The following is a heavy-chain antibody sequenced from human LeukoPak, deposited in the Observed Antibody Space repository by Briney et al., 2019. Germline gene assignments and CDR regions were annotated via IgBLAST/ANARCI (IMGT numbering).Heavy chain of an antibody. CDR3: ARDLGIAVAGTLADY. CDR1: GYTFTSYY. D-gene: IGHD6-19*01. Sequence: ASVKVSCTASGYTFTSYYMHWVRQAPGQGLEWMGIINPSGGSTSYAQKFQGRVTMTRDMSTSTVYMELSSLRSEDTAVYYCARDLGIAVAGTLADYWGQGTLVTVSS. V-gene: IGHV1-46*01. J-gene: IGHJ4*02. CDR2: INPSGGST.